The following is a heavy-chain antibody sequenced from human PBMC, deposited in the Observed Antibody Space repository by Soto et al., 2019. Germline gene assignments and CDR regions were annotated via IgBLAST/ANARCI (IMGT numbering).Heavy chain of an antibody. CDR1: GGSISSSNW. CDR2: IYHSGST. J-gene: IGHJ5*02. CDR3: ARDDRSSRDWFDP. Sequence: SETLSLTCAVSGGSISSSNWWSWVRQPPGKGLEWIGEIYHSGSTNYNPSLKSRVTISVDKSKNQFSLKLSSVTAADTAVYYCARDDRSSRDWFDPWGQGTLVTVSS. D-gene: IGHD6-13*01. V-gene: IGHV4-4*02.